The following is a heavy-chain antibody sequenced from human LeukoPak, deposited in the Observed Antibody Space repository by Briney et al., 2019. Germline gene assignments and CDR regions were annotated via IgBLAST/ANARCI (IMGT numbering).Heavy chain of an antibody. V-gene: IGHV3-23*01. D-gene: IGHD6-19*01. CDR2: ISGPATTS. J-gene: IGHJ3*02. CDR1: GFTFNNFA. Sequence: GGSLRLSCAASGFTFNNFALHWVRQAPGKGLEWVSGISGPATTSYYADSVKGRFTISRDNSRNTLYLQMNSLRAEDTAVYYCAKPGGPGIAVRGAFDIWGQGAMVTVSS. CDR3: AKPGGPGIAVRGAFDI.